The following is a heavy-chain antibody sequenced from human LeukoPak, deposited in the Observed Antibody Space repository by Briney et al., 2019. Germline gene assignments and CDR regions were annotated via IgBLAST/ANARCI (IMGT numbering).Heavy chain of an antibody. Sequence: PSQTLSLTCTVSDGSISGDNYYWSWIRQRPGKGLEWIGYIYNGGTTYYNPSLKSRVIISVDTSKNQFSLKLKSVTAADTAMYYCARGARFFAYYDYWGQGTLVTVSS. D-gene: IGHD2-21*01. CDR2: IYNGGTT. V-gene: IGHV4-31*03. CDR3: ARGARFFAYYDY. CDR1: DGSISGDNYY. J-gene: IGHJ4*02.